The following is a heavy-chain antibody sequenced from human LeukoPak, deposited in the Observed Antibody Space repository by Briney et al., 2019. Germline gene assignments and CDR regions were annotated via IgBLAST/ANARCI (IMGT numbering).Heavy chain of an antibody. Sequence: GGSLRLSCAVSGFGFSVFYMSWVRQAPGEGPEWLAYISSGGETIYYADSVRGRFSISRDNAKSSVYLQINSLRAGDTALYYCARNAPFRNDGWPLFDSWGQGTLVTVSS. V-gene: IGHV3-11*01. CDR1: GFGFSVFY. CDR3: ARNAPFRNDGWPLFDS. CDR2: ISSGGETI. D-gene: IGHD1-1*01. J-gene: IGHJ4*02.